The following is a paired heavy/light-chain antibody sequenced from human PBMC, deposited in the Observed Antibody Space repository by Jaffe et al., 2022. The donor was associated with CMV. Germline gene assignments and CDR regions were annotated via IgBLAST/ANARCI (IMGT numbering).Light chain of an antibody. J-gene: IGKJ3*01. CDR3: QQLNSYALIT. V-gene: IGKV1-9*01. Sequence: DIQLTQSPSFLSASVGDRVTITCRASQGISSYLAWYQQKPGKAPKLLIYAASTLQSGVPSRFSGSGSGTEFTLTISSLQPEDFATYYCQQLNSYALITFGPGTKVDIK. CDR2: AAS. CDR1: QGISSY.
Heavy chain of an antibody. J-gene: IGHJ6*02. D-gene: IGHD3-9*01. Sequence: QVQLVQSGAEVKKPGSSVKVSCKASGGTFSSYAISWVRQAPGQGLEWMGGIIPIFGTANYAQKFQGRVTITADESTSTAYMELSSLRSEDTAVYYCAREALYYDILTGYYTYYYYGMDVWGQGTTVTVSS. CDR2: IIPIFGTA. V-gene: IGHV1-69*01. CDR1: GGTFSSYA. CDR3: AREALYYDILTGYYTYYYYGMDV.